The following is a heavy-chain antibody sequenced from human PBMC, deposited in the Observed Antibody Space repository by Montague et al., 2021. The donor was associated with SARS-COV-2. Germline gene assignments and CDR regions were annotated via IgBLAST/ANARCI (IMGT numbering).Heavy chain of an antibody. V-gene: IGHV2-5*02. CDR2: IYWDDDE. J-gene: IGHJ5*02. CDR1: VNSLSTSGVG. D-gene: IGHD3-10*01. CDR3: APLGFDSRSYYTPHNWFDP. Sequence: PALVKPTQTLTLTCTFSVNSLSTSGVGVAWIRQPPGKALEWLALIYWDDDERYSPSMRSRLTITKDTSENQVVLRMTNMDPMDTATYYCAPLGFDSRSYYTPHNWFDPWGQGILVTVSS.